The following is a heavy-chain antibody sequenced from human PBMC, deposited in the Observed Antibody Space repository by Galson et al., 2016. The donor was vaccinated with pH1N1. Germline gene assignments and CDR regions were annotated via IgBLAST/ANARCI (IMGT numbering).Heavy chain of an antibody. CDR2: IYYSGST. J-gene: IGHJ4*02. CDR1: GGSFSNQY. Sequence: TLSLTCTVSGGSFSNQYWSWIRQPPGKGLEWIGYIYYSGSTNYNPSLKSRVTISVDTSKKHFSLKLSSATAADTAIYYCARTPSYYDSWRGYGYYFDSWGQGTRVTVSS. CDR3: ARTPSYYDSWRGYGYYFDS. V-gene: IGHV4-59*11. D-gene: IGHD3-3*01.